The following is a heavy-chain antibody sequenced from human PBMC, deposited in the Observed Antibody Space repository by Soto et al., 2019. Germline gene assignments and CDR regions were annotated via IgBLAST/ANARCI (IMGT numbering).Heavy chain of an antibody. Sequence: QVQLEQSGAEVEKPGSSVKVSCKPSGGTFKSYVLNWVRQAPGQGLEWMGGIIPFLGSADYAQKLQDRVTITADESTSTAYLELSSLRSEDSAVYYCAGTQFDTSGYYPSGLELWGQGTLVTV. CDR1: GGTFKSYV. V-gene: IGHV1-69*01. D-gene: IGHD3-22*01. CDR3: AGTQFDTSGYYPSGLEL. J-gene: IGHJ4*02. CDR2: IIPFLGSA.